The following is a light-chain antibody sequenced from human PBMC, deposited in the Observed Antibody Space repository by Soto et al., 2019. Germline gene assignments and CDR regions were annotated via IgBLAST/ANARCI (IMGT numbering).Light chain of an antibody. CDR3: QQYGSSPWT. V-gene: IGKV3-20*01. CDR1: QTVIHNH. J-gene: IGKJ1*01. Sequence: EIVLTPSPDTLSLSPGERATLSCRASQTVIHNHLAWHQQKPGQAPRLLIYGASSRATGIPDRFSGSGSGTDFTLTISRLEPEDFAVYYCQQYGSSPWTFGQGTKVDNK. CDR2: GAS.